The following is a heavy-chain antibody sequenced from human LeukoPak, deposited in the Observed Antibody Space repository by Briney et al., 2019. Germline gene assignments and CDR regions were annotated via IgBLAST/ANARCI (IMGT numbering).Heavy chain of an antibody. J-gene: IGHJ4*02. D-gene: IGHD2-15*01. V-gene: IGHV3-11*01. CDR2: ISSRSTTI. CDR3: GKGSLAVPATPLDF. CDR1: GCDFSNSF. Sequence: TGGSLRLSCTASGCDFSNSFMSWLRQAPGKGLEWISYISSRSTTIYYADSVKGRFTISRDNAKNTVYLQMNNLRVDDTAVFYCGKGSLAVPATPLDFWGQGTLVTVSS.